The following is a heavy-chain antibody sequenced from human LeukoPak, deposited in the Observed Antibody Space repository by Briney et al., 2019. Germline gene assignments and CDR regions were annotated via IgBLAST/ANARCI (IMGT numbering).Heavy chain of an antibody. Sequence: PSETLSLTCTVSGGSLRSGGSYWGWIRQPPGKGLEWIVSVYYSGSTYYNPSLKSRVTISVDTSKNQFSLKLSSVTAADTAVYYYARDQYITIFGVVQNNWFDPWGQGTLVTVSS. CDR1: GGSLRSGGSY. J-gene: IGHJ5*02. CDR2: VYYSGST. CDR3: ARDQYITIFGVVQNNWFDP. D-gene: IGHD3-3*01. V-gene: IGHV4-39*07.